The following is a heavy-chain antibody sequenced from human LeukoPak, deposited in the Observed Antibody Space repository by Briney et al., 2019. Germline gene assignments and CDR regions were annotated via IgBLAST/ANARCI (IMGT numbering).Heavy chain of an antibody. D-gene: IGHD2-2*01. J-gene: IGHJ4*02. CDR3: ARRIVVVPAALDY. CDR1: GGSFSGYY. V-gene: IGHV4-34*01. CDR2: INHSGST. Sequence: SETLSLTCAVYGGSFSGYYWSWIRQPPGKRLEWIGEINHSGSTNYNPSLKSRVTISVDTSKNQFSLKLSSVTAADTAVYYCARRIVVVPAALDYWGQGTLVTVSS.